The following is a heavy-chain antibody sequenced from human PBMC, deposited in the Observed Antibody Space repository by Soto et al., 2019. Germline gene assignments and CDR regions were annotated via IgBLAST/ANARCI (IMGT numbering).Heavy chain of an antibody. D-gene: IGHD1-26*01. CDR2: ISYDGSNK. V-gene: IGHV3-30-3*01. J-gene: IGHJ4*02. CDR1: GFTFSSYA. Sequence: PGGSLRLSCAASGFTFSSYAMHWVRQAPGKGLEWVAVISYDGSNKYYADSVKGRFTISRDNSKNTLYLQMNSLRAEDTAVYYCARDSSVGAPLDYWGQGTLVTVS. CDR3: ARDSSVGAPLDY.